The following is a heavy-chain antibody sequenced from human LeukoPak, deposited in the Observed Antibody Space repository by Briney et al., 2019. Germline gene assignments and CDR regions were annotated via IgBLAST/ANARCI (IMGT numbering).Heavy chain of an antibody. V-gene: IGHV4-31*03. J-gene: IGHJ4*02. CDR2: IHHSGRS. CDR1: VDSLSSGGHY. Sequence: PSETLSLTCTVSVDSLSSGGHYWAWIRQFPGKGLESIGFIHHSGRSRHNPSLKDRVAISVDTSRKQFALKLSSVTAADTAMYYCARGGNRFGGFYFDYWGQGIQVIVSS. D-gene: IGHD3-10*01. CDR3: ARGGNRFGGFYFDY.